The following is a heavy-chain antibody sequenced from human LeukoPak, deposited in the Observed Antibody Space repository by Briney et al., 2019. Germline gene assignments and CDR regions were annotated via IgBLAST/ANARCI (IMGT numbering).Heavy chain of an antibody. Sequence: PGGSLRLSCAASGFTFSSYAMSWVRQAPGKGLEWVSAISGSGGSTYYADSVKGRFTISRDNSKNTLYLQMNSLRAEDTAVYYCTTYYYYDSSGRWDYFDYWGQGTLVTVSS. J-gene: IGHJ4*02. V-gene: IGHV3-23*01. CDR1: GFTFSSYA. CDR3: TTYYYYDSSGRWDYFDY. CDR2: ISGSGGST. D-gene: IGHD3-22*01.